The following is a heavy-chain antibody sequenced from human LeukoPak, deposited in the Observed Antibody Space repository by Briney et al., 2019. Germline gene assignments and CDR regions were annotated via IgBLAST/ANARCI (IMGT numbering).Heavy chain of an antibody. CDR1: GFTVSSNY. D-gene: IGHD2-21*01. Sequence: GGSLRLSCAASGFTVSSNYMSWVRQAPGKGLEWVSVIYSGGSTYYADSVKGRFTISRDNSKNPLYLQMNSLRAEDTAVYYCARGEMGGDDLAHIYFDYWGQGTLVTVSS. J-gene: IGHJ4*02. V-gene: IGHV3-66*02. CDR2: IYSGGST. CDR3: ARGEMGGDDLAHIYFDY.